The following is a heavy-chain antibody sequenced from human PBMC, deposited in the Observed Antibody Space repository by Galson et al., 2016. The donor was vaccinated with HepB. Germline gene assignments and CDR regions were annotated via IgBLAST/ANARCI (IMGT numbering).Heavy chain of an antibody. CDR3: VRVSEGNWFDP. J-gene: IGHJ5*02. CDR1: GDSISSYY. Sequence: TLSLTCTVSGDSISSYYWGWIRQPPGKGLEWIGYIYASGSTTNHNPSLKSRVTISVGTSKKQFSLNLTSVTAADTAVYYCVRVSEGNWFDPWGQGTLVTVSS. V-gene: IGHV4-59*01. CDR2: IYASGSTT.